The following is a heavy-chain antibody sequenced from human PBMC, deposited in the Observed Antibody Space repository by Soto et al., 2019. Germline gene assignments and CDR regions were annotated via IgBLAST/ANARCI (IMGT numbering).Heavy chain of an antibody. Sequence: QITLKESGPTLVKPTQTLTLTCTFSGFSLSTSGVGVGWIRQPPGKALEWLALIYWDDDNRYSPSLKSRLTTTKXPXINQVVLTMTNMDPVDTATYYCAHIASYYQFDWFDPWGQGTLVTVSS. CDR2: IYWDDDN. V-gene: IGHV2-5*02. J-gene: IGHJ5*02. D-gene: IGHD3-10*01. CDR3: AHIASYYQFDWFDP. CDR1: GFSLSTSGVG.